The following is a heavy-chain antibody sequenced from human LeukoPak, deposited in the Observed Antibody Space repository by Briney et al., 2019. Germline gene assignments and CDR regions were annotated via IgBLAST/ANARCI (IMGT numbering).Heavy chain of an antibody. Sequence: SETLSLTCAVSGEPFSGYYWGWIRQPPGKGLELIGEINRHGDTDYNPSLKSRVSMSIDTSKNQFSLKLISVTAADTAVYYCARLVPERFFQLNPEGYYDYWGQGTLVTVSS. CDR3: ARLVPERFFQLNPEGYYDY. CDR2: INRHGDT. V-gene: IGHV4-34*01. CDR1: GEPFSGYY. D-gene: IGHD3-3*01. J-gene: IGHJ4*02.